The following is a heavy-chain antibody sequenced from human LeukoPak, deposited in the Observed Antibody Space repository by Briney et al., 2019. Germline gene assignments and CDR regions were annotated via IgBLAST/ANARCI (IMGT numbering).Heavy chain of an antibody. Sequence: SETLSLTCTVSGASISSYYWSWIRQPPGKGLEWIGYMYYGGSTNYNPSLKSRVTTSVDTSKNQFSLKLSSVTAADTAVYYCARGGKLVDYWGQGTLVTVSS. J-gene: IGHJ4*02. D-gene: IGHD3-16*01. V-gene: IGHV4-59*08. CDR2: MYYGGST. CDR3: ARGGKLVDY. CDR1: GASISSYY.